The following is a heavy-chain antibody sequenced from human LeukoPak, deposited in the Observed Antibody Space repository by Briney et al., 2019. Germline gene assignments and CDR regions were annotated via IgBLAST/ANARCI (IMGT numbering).Heavy chain of an antibody. CDR2: IGISSGNT. J-gene: IGHJ4*02. CDR1: GFPFSAYS. Sequence: GGSLRLSCATSGFPFSAYSLNWVRQAPGKGLEWISYIGISSGNTKYADSVKGRFTISGDNAKNSLYLQMNSLRVEDTAVYYCARDHNYAFDNWGQGTLVTVSS. V-gene: IGHV3-11*06. D-gene: IGHD1-1*01. CDR3: ARDHNYAFDN.